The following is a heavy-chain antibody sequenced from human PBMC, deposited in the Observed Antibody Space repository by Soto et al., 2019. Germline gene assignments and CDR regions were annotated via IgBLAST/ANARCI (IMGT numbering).Heavy chain of an antibody. CDR3: ARDLGEYSSSSTGYYGIDV. CDR2: ISYDGSNK. CDR1: GFTFSSYA. V-gene: IGHV3-30-3*01. Sequence: QVQLVESGGGVVQPGRSLRLSCAASGFTFSSYAMHWVRQAPGKGLAWVAVISYDGSNKYYADSVKGRFTISRDNSKHTLYLQMNSLRAEDTAVYYCARDLGEYSSSSTGYYGIDVWGQWTTVTVSS. D-gene: IGHD6-6*01. J-gene: IGHJ6*02.